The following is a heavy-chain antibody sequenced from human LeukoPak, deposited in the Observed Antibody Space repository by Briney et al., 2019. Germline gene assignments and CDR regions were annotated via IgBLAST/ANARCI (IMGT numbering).Heavy chain of an antibody. J-gene: IGHJ4*02. CDR2: IYYSGSS. Sequence: SDTLSLTCSVSGGSISSYYWSWMRQPPGKGLEWIGYIYYSGSSNYSLPLKRRVPIYLDTSKNQFSLKLRTDTAAATATYYYAREGIAAMENWGQRTLGTVSS. D-gene: IGHD6-13*01. CDR3: AREGIAAMEN. CDR1: GGSISSYY. V-gene: IGHV4-59*01.